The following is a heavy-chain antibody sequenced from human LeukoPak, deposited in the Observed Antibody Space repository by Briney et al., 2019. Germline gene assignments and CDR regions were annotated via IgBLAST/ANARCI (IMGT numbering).Heavy chain of an antibody. J-gene: IGHJ4*02. D-gene: IGHD1-26*01. V-gene: IGHV1-2*04. Sequence: RASVKVSCKASGYTFTDYYVHWVRQAPGQGLEWMGWINPNSGGTHYVQKFRGWVTMTRDTSISTAYMELSRLTSDDTAVYYCASGLIVGATPDYWGQGTLVTVSS. CDR2: INPNSGGT. CDR3: ASGLIVGATPDY. CDR1: GYTFTDYY.